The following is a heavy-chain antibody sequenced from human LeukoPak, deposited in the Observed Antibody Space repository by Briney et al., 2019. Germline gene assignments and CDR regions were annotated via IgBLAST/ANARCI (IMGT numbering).Heavy chain of an antibody. CDR1: GFTFGDYA. J-gene: IGHJ4*02. V-gene: IGHV3-49*03. D-gene: IGHD1-1*01. CDR2: NRSKAYGETA. Sequence: PGGSLRLSCTASGFTFGDYAMSWIRQAPGKGLEWVGFNRSKAYGETADYAASVKGRFTISRDDSKAIAYLQMNSLKTEDTAVYHCTRDRGAYNLYDYWGQGTLVTVSS. CDR3: TRDRGAYNLYDY.